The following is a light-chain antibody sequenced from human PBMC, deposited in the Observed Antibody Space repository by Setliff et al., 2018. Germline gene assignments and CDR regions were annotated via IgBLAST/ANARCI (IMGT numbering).Light chain of an antibody. CDR1: GSDVGGYDY. Sequence: QSVLTQPASVSGSPGQTIILSCTGTGSDVGGYDYISWYQLHPGKVPKLMIYDVINRPSGVSDRFSGPKSGNTASLTISGLQAEDEATYYCISYLYSQTLYVFGTGTKVTVL. CDR3: ISYLYSQTLYV. J-gene: IGLJ1*01. CDR2: DVI. V-gene: IGLV2-14*03.